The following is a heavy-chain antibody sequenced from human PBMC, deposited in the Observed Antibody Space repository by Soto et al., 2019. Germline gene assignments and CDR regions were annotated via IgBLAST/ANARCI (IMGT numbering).Heavy chain of an antibody. J-gene: IGHJ4*02. CDR2: IYYRGST. D-gene: IGHD2-15*01. CDR3: ARADCSSGSCFLGAFDF. CDR1: GGSISSGGYY. Sequence: QVPLQESGPGLVKPSQTLSLTCTVSGGSISSGGYYWSWIRQHPGEGLVWIGYIYYRGSTYYNPSLKSRVTMSVDTSKNQFFLKVNSVTAADTAVYYCARADCSSGSCFLGAFDFWGQGALVTVSS. V-gene: IGHV4-31*02.